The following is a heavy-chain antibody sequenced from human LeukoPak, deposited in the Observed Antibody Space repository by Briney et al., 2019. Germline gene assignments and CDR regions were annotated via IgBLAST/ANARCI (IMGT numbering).Heavy chain of an antibody. D-gene: IGHD2-8*01. V-gene: IGHV4-34*01. J-gene: IGHJ5*02. Sequence: SETLSLTCAVYGGSFSSYYWSWIRQPPGKGLEWIGEINHSGSTNCNPSLKSRVTISVDTSKWHISLKLTSVTAADTAVYYCARVGVLMVYAIGRWFDPWGQGTLVTVSS. CDR1: GGSFSSYY. CDR3: ARVGVLMVYAIGRWFDP. CDR2: INHSGST.